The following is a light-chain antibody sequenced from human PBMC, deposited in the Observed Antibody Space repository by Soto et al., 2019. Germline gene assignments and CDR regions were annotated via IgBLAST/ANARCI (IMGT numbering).Light chain of an antibody. CDR2: DNN. CDR1: SSNTGADYD. J-gene: IGLJ2*01. CDR3: QSYDSSLSNLLV. V-gene: IGLV1-40*01. Sequence: QSVLTQPPSVSGAPGQRVTISCTGSSSNTGADYDVHWYQHLPGSAPKLLIYDNNIRPSGVPDRFSGSKSGTSASLAITGLQAEEEGDYYCQSYDSSLSNLLVFGGGTQLTVL.